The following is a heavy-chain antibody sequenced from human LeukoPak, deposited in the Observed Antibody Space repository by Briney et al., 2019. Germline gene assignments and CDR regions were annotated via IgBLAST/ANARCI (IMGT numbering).Heavy chain of an antibody. CDR3: ARDVGGSLDY. D-gene: IGHD1-26*01. CDR1: GFTFSTYW. V-gene: IGHV3-7*01. CDR2: IKGDESAK. Sequence: GSLRLSCAASGFTFSTYWMAWVPQAPGKGLEWVANIKGDESAKHQADSVKGRFTISRDNAQNSVYLQMSSLRGEDTAVYYCARDVGGSLDYWGQGTLVTVSS. J-gene: IGHJ4*02.